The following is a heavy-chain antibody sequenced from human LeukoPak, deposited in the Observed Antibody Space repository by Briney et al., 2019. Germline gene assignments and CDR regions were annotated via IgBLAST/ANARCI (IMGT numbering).Heavy chain of an antibody. J-gene: IGHJ4*02. CDR1: GGSYTSFY. CDR3: ARYSGIYGHDN. V-gene: IGHV4-4*07. D-gene: IGHD3-10*01. Sequence: SETLSLTCTVSGGSYTSFYWSWVRQPAGKGLEGFGHFFSSGTSSGTTKYNPSFESRATISDDKSKNQCSLELTSVTAADTAVYYWARYSGIYGHDNWGQGTLVTASS. CDR2: FFSSGTSSGTT.